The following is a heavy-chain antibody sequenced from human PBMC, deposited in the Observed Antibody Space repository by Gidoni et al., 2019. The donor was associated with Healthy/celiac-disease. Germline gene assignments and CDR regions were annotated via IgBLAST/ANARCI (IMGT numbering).Heavy chain of an antibody. D-gene: IGHD6-13*01. V-gene: IGHV3-15*07. Sequence: EVQLVEAGGGLVKPGGALRLSCAASGFNFSNAWMNWVRQAPGKGLEWVGRIKSKTDGGTTDYAAPVKGRFTISRDDSKNTLYLQMNSLKTEDTAVYYCTTDPETSAVDDAFDIWGQGTMVTVSS. J-gene: IGHJ3*02. CDR1: GFNFSNAW. CDR3: TTDPETSAVDDAFDI. CDR2: IKSKTDGGTT.